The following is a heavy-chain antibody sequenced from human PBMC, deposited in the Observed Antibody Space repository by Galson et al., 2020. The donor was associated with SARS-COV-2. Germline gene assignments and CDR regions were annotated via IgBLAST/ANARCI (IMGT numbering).Heavy chain of an antibody. D-gene: IGHD6-6*01. Sequence: GGSLRLSCAASGLIDSSSYMSWVRQAPGKGLEWVSIIYRGGNTYYADSVKGRFTISRDNSKTTLYLQMNSLRPEDTAVYFCARRMTSSWGMDVWGQGTTVTVSS. CDR2: IYRGGNT. J-gene: IGHJ6*02. CDR1: GLIDSSSY. CDR3: ARRMTSSWGMDV. V-gene: IGHV3-66*02.